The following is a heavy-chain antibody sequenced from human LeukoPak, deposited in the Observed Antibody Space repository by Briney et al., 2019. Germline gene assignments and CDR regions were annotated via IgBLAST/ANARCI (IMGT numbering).Heavy chain of an antibody. CDR3: ARMSGSRLPGY. V-gene: IGHV3-33*01. CDR2: IWYDGSNK. Sequence: GGSLRLSCAASGFTFSSYGMHWVRQAPGKGLEWVAVIWYDGSNKYYADSVKGRFTISRDDARNSLYLQMNSLRAEDTAVYYCARMSGSRLPGYWGQGTLVTVSS. D-gene: IGHD3-3*01. J-gene: IGHJ4*02. CDR1: GFTFSSYG.